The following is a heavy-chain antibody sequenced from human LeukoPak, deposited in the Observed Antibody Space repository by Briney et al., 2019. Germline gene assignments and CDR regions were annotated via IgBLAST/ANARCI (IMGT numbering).Heavy chain of an antibody. J-gene: IGHJ6*02. CDR3: ATMGPMTLSDIVVVPAEDDYYYYGMDV. V-gene: IGHV1-2*02. CDR2: INPNSGGT. D-gene: IGHD2-2*01. Sequence: EASVKVSCKASGYTFTGYYMHWVRQAPGQGLEWMGWINPNSGGTNYAQKFQGRVTMTRDTSISTAYMELSRLRSDDTAVYYCATMGPMTLSDIVVVPAEDDYYYYGMDVWGQGTTVTVSS. CDR1: GYTFTGYY.